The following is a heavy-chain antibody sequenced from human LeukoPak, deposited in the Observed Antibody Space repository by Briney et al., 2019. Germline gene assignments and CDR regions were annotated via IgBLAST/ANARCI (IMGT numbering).Heavy chain of an antibody. CDR1: GLTFSNYG. J-gene: IGHJ4*02. Sequence: GGSLRPPCSAPGLTFSNYGMHWVRQAPGKGLEGVAVISYDGSKKYYADSVKGRFTISRDNSKNTLYLQMNSLRAEDTAVYYCARDSRDMVATFHFDYWGQGTLVTVSS. D-gene: IGHD5-12*01. CDR3: ARDSRDMVATFHFDY. CDR2: ISYDGSKK. V-gene: IGHV3-30*03.